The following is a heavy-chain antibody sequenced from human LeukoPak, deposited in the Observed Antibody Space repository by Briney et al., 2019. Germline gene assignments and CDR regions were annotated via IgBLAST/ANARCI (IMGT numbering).Heavy chain of an antibody. D-gene: IGHD6-13*01. CDR1: GFTFSDYS. Sequence: PGGSLRLSCAASGFTFSDYSMNWVRQAPGKGLEWLSYISSSSGTIYYADSVKGRFTISRDNAKNSLYLQMNSLRAEDTAVYYCARDSSSWYVSYWGQGTLVTVSS. J-gene: IGHJ4*02. CDR3: ARDSSSWYVSY. V-gene: IGHV3-48*04. CDR2: ISSSSGTI.